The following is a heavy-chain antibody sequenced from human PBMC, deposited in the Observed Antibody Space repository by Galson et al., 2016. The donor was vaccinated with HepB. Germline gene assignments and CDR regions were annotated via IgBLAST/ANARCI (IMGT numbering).Heavy chain of an antibody. D-gene: IGHD2-15*01. CDR3: ARRIVVAGTGVDF. J-gene: IGHJ4*02. CDR2: IRTYNGIT. V-gene: IGHV1-18*04. Sequence: SVKVSCKASGYSFTNYAITWVRQAPGQGLEWMGWIRTYNGITKYAQNLQGRVTMTTDTSTSTVYLELRSLRSDDTAVYYCARRIVVAGTGVDFWGQGTLVTVSS. CDR1: GYSFTNYA.